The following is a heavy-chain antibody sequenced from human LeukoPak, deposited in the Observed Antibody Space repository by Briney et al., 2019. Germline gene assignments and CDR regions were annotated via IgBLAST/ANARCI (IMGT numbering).Heavy chain of an antibody. CDR2: ISPSGDNT. J-gene: IGHJ6*02. Sequence: SLTPSRSTPEFAFNGYTINFVRQPTGKGLEWVSAISPSGDNTYHADSMKGRFTISRDNSKNTLYLQMNSLRAEDTALYFCARSGGMDVWGQGTTVTVSS. CDR1: EFAFNGYT. D-gene: IGHD3-10*01. CDR3: ARSGGMDV. V-gene: IGHV3-23*01.